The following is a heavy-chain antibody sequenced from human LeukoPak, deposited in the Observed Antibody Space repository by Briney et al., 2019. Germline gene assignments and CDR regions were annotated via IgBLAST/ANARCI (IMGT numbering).Heavy chain of an antibody. CDR1: GGSISSYY. CDR2: IYYSGST. D-gene: IGHD1-26*01. J-gene: IGHJ4*02. CDR3: ARRVGATTYYFDY. V-gene: IGHV4-59*08. Sequence: PSETLSLTCTVSGGSISSYYWSWIRQPPGKGLEWIWYIYYSGSTNYNPSLKSRVTISVDTSKNQFSLKLSSVTAADTAVYYCARRVGATTYYFDYWGQGTLVTVSS.